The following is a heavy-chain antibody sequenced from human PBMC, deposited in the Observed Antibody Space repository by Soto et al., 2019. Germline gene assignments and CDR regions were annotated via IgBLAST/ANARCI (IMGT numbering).Heavy chain of an antibody. Sequence: ASVEASCKASGYIFTGDHMHWVRQAPGQGLEWMGWINPNSGGTKYAQKFQGRVTMTRDTSISTAYMALRSLRSDATAVYPCARAELPIYNYGLDVWDPGTTVTVSS. V-gene: IGHV1-2*02. D-gene: IGHD1-7*01. CDR2: INPNSGGT. CDR3: ARAELPIYNYGLDV. CDR1: GYIFTGDH. J-gene: IGHJ6*02.